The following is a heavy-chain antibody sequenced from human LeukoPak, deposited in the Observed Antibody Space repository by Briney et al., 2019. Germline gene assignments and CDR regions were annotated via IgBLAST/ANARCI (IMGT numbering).Heavy chain of an antibody. CDR2: INPDSGDT. J-gene: IGHJ4*02. V-gene: IGHV1-2*06. CDR3: ARDLSSTPHWELDY. Sequence: VASVKVSCKASGYTFTDYYMHWVRQAPGQGLEWMGRINPDSGDTNYAQHFQGRVTMTRDTSISTVHMELSSLSSDDTAVYYCARDLSSTPHWELDYWGQGTLVTVSS. D-gene: IGHD1-26*01. CDR1: GYTFTDYY.